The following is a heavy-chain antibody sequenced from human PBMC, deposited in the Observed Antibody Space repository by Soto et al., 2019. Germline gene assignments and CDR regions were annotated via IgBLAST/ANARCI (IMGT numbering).Heavy chain of an antibody. Sequence: GGSLRLSCAASGFTFSSYGMHWVRQAPGKGLEWVAVISYDGSNKYYADSVKGRFTISRDNSKNTLYLQMNSLRAEDTAVYYCAKGYYYYYGMDAWGQGTTVTVSS. V-gene: IGHV3-30*18. CDR1: GFTFSSYG. CDR2: ISYDGSNK. J-gene: IGHJ6*02. CDR3: AKGYYYYYGMDA.